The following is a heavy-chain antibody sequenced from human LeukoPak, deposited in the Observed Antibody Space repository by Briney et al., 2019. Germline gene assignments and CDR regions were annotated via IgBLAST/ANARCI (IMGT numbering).Heavy chain of an antibody. Sequence: GGSLRLSCVASGFIFNNYEMNWVRQAPGKGLEWVAFISSSGMSIYYADSVKGRFTISRDNAKNSLYLQMNSLRAEDTAVYYCARDSCGGDCYSSPSDLWGQGTLVTVSS. D-gene: IGHD2-21*02. V-gene: IGHV3-48*03. CDR1: GFIFNNYE. J-gene: IGHJ5*02. CDR2: ISSSGMSI. CDR3: ARDSCGGDCYSSPSDL.